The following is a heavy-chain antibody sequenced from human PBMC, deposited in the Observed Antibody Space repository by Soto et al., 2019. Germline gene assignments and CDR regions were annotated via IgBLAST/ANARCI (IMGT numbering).Heavy chain of an antibody. Sequence: QVQLRESGPGLVKPSETLSLTCSVSGGSINSHFWSWIRQPDGKTLEWIGHVYASGSTRFNPCLKSRVTMSVDTSKNLFSLKLRSVTAADTAVYYCAGDHLAVHRWYGLDVWGQGTTVIVSS. J-gene: IGHJ6*02. CDR3: AGDHLAVHRWYGLDV. CDR2: VYASGST. V-gene: IGHV4-4*07. CDR1: GGSINSHF. D-gene: IGHD1-1*01.